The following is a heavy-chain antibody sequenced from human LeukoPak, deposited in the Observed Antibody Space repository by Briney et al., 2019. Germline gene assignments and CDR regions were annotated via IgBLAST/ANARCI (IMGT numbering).Heavy chain of an antibody. CDR3: ARPNVDTATSDDAFDI. V-gene: IGHV1-8*01. Sequence: GASVKVSCKASGYTLTSYDINWVRQATGQGLEWMGWMNPNSGNTGYAQKFQGRVTMTRNTSISTAYMELSSLRSEDTAVYYCARPNVDTATSDDAFDIWGQGTMVTVSS. J-gene: IGHJ3*02. CDR2: MNPNSGNT. CDR1: GYTLTSYD. D-gene: IGHD5-18*01.